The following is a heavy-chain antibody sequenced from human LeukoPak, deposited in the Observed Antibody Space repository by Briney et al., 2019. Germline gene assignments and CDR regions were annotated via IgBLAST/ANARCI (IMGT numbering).Heavy chain of an antibody. CDR3: ARETATGSYLR. J-gene: IGHJ4*02. D-gene: IGHD1-26*01. Sequence: GGSLRLSCAASGFTVSSNYMSWVRQAPEKGLEWVSVIYSGGSTYYADSVKGRFTISRDNSKNTLYLQMNSLRAEDTAVYYCARETATGSYLRWGQGTLVTVSS. CDR2: IYSGGST. V-gene: IGHV3-66*01. CDR1: GFTVSSNY.